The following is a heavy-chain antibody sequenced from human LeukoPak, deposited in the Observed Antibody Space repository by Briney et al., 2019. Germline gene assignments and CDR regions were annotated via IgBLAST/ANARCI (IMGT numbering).Heavy chain of an antibody. V-gene: IGHV4-38-2*02. CDR3: ARRVGRYFGERAYYYNYMDV. Sequence: SETLSLTCTVSGYSISSGYFWGWIRQPPGKGLEWIGTIYNSGSTYYNASLESRVTISVDTSKNQFSLKLSSVTAADTAVYYCARRVGRYFGERAYYYNYMDVWGKGTTVTISS. J-gene: IGHJ6*03. CDR2: IYNSGST. CDR1: GYSISSGYF. D-gene: IGHD3-10*01.